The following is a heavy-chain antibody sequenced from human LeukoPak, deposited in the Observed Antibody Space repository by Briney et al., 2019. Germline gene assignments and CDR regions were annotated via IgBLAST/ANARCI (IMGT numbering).Heavy chain of an antibody. CDR3: APVAAAGDFDY. J-gene: IGHJ4*02. CDR2: IYYSGST. CDR1: GGSISSSSYY. Sequence: PSETLSLTCTVSGGSISSSSYYWGWIRQPPGKGLEWIGSIYYSGSTYYNPSLKSRVTISVDTSKNQFSLKLSSVTAADTAVYYCAPVAAAGDFDYWGQGTLVTVSS. D-gene: IGHD6-13*01. V-gene: IGHV4-39*01.